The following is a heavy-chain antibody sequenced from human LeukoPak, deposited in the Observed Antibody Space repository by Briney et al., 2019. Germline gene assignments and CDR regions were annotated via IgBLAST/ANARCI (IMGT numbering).Heavy chain of an antibody. J-gene: IGHJ4*02. D-gene: IGHD2-21*02. CDR3: ARSFLAYCGGDCYSIGY. V-gene: IGHV3-74*01. CDR2: INSDGSST. Sequence: GGSLRLSCAASGFTFSNYWIHWVRQAPGKGLVWVSRINSDGSSTCYADSVKGRFTISRDNAKNTLYLQMNSLRAEDTAVYYCARSFLAYCGGDCYSIGYWGQGTLVTVSS. CDR1: GFTFSNYW.